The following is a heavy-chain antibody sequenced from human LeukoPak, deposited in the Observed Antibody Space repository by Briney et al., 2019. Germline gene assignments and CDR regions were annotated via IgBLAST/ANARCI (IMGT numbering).Heavy chain of an antibody. CDR3: ARFLYSKRLGELSGGMDV. D-gene: IGHD3-16*02. V-gene: IGHV3-21*01. Sequence: GSLRLSCAASGFTFSSYGMHWVRQAPGKGLEWVSSISSSGSYIYYADSVKGRFTISRDNAKNSLYLQMNSLRAEDTAVYYCARFLYSKRLGELSGGMDVWGQGTTVTVSS. CDR2: ISSSGSYI. CDR1: GFTFSSYG. J-gene: IGHJ6*02.